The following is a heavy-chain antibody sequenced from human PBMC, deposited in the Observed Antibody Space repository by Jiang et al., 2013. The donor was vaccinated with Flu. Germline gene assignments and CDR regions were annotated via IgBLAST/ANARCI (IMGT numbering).Heavy chain of an antibody. V-gene: IGHV5-51*01. CDR1: GYSFTSYW. D-gene: IGHD4-17*01. J-gene: IGHJ6*02. CDR3: ARWTTVTTNDYYYYGMDV. CDR2: IYPGDSDT. Sequence: VQLVESGAEVKKPGESLKISCKGSGYSFTSYWIGWVRQMPGKGLEWMGIIYPGDSDTRYSPSFQGQVTISADKSISTAYLQWSSLKASDTAIYYCARWTTVTTNDYYYYGMDVWGQGTTVTVSS.